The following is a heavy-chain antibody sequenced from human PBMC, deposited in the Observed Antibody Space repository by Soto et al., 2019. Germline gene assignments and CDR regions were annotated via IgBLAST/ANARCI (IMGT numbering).Heavy chain of an antibody. CDR3: ARDRGIVGATDY. V-gene: IGHV1-18*04. J-gene: IGHJ4*02. CDR1: GYTFTSYG. D-gene: IGHD1-26*01. CDR2: ISAYNGNT. Sequence: ASVKVSCKASGYTFTSYGLTWVRQAPGQGLEWMGWISAYNGNTVYAQKLQGRFTMTTDTSTSTAYMDLRSLRSDDTAVYYCARDRGIVGATDYWGQGTLVTVSS.